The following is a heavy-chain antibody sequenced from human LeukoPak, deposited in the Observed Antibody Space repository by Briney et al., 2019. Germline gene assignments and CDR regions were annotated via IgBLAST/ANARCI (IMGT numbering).Heavy chain of an antibody. V-gene: IGHV4-39*01. J-gene: IGHJ4*02. D-gene: IGHD1-26*01. CDR3: ATIRSRKWGFDY. CDR1: GGSISSSSYY. CDR2: IYYSGST. Sequence: PSETLSLTCTVSGGSISSSSYYWGWIRQPPGKGLEWIGSIYYSGSTYYNPSLKSRVTISVDTSKNQFSLKLSSVTAADTAVYYCATIRSRKWGFDYWGQGTLVTVSS.